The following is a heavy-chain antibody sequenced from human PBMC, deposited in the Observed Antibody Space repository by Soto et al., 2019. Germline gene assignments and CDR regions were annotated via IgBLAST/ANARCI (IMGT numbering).Heavy chain of an antibody. J-gene: IGHJ4*02. V-gene: IGHV4-61*01. Sequence: SETLSLTCTVSGGSITSSSYYWSWIRQPPGKGLEWIGYIYYSGSTNYNPSLKSRVTISVDTSKNQFSLKLSSVTAADTAVYYCARGNYYDSSGYYDYWGQGTLVTVSS. CDR2: IYYSGST. D-gene: IGHD3-22*01. CDR3: ARGNYYDSSGYYDY. CDR1: GGSITSSSYY.